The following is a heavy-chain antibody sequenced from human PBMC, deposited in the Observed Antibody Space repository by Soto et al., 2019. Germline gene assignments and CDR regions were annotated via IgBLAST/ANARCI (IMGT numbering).Heavy chain of an antibody. Sequence: SETLSRTWTVSGGSISSSSYYWGWIRQPPGKGLEWIGSIYYSGSTYYNPSLKSRVTISVDTSKNQFSLRLSSVTAADMAVYYCASQSADPWFDPWGQGTLVTVS. CDR2: IYYSGST. V-gene: IGHV4-39*01. J-gene: IGHJ5*02. CDR3: ASQSADPWFDP. CDR1: GGSISSSSYY.